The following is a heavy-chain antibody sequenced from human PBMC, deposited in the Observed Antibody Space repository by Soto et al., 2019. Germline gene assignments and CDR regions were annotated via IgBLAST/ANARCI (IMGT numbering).Heavy chain of an antibody. J-gene: IGHJ6*02. V-gene: IGHV1-18*01. CDR3: ARLKRRDGYNPAANGMDV. CDR1: GGTFSSYA. D-gene: IGHD5-12*01. CDR2: ISAYNGNT. Sequence: QVQLVQSGAEVKKPGSSVKVSCKASGGTFSSYAISWVRQAPGQGLEWMGGISAYNGNTNYAQKLQGRVTMTTDTSTSTAYMELRSLRSDDTAVYYCARLKRRDGYNPAANGMDVWGQGTTVTVSS.